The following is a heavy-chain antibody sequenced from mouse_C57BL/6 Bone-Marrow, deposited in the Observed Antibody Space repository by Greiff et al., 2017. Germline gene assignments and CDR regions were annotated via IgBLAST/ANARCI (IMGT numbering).Heavy chain of an antibody. CDR3: ARVYCGSYDWYFDV. CDR2: IYPGGGDT. V-gene: IGHV1-82*01. Sequence: QVQLQQSGPELVKPGASVKISCKASGYAFTSSWMNWVKQRPGQGLEWIGRIYPGGGDTNYNGKFKGKATLTVDKSSSTAYMQLSSLTSEDSAVXVDARVYCGSYDWYFDVWGTGTTVTVSS. D-gene: IGHD2-1*01. J-gene: IGHJ1*03. CDR1: GYAFTSSW.